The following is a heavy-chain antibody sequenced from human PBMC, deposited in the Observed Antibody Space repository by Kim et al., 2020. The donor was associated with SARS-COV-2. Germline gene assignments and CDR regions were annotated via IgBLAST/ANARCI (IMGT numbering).Heavy chain of an antibody. CDR2: ISSSGSTI. D-gene: IGHD6-19*01. CDR3: ARGPGGAVAGNWFDP. Sequence: GGSLRLSCAASGFTFSSYEMNWVRQAPGKGLEWVSYISSSGSTIYYADSVKGRFTISRDNAKNSLYLQMNSLRAEDTAVYYCARGPGGAVAGNWFDPWGQGTLVTVSS. V-gene: IGHV3-48*03. J-gene: IGHJ5*02. CDR1: GFTFSSYE.